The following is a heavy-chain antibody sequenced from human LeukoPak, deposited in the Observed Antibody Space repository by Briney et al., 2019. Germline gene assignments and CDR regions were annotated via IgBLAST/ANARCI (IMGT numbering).Heavy chain of an antibody. Sequence: GGSLRLSCAASGFTFSSYSMNWVRQPPGKGLEWVAFIRYDGSNKYYADSVKGRFTISRDNSKNTLYLQMNSLRAEDTAVYYCAKVHADYDFWSGSRFYYYYMDVWGKGTTVTVSS. V-gene: IGHV3-30*02. CDR3: AKVHADYDFWSGSRFYYYYMDV. J-gene: IGHJ6*03. D-gene: IGHD3-3*01. CDR2: IRYDGSNK. CDR1: GFTFSSYS.